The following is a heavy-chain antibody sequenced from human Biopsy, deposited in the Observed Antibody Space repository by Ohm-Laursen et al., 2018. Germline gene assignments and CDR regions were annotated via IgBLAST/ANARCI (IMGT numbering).Heavy chain of an antibody. Sequence: SETLSLTWNITGDSISNYYWSRIRQSPGEGLEWIGYLFYSGNTNSNPTNYSPSLESRVSMSVDTTKNQFSLNLASVIAEDTAVYYCAKPADSYGSEFYFDYWGQGTLVTVSS. V-gene: IGHV4-59*12. D-gene: IGHD1-14*01. J-gene: IGHJ4*02. CDR1: GDSISNYY. CDR3: AKPADSYGSEFYFDY. CDR2: LFYSGNTNSNPT.